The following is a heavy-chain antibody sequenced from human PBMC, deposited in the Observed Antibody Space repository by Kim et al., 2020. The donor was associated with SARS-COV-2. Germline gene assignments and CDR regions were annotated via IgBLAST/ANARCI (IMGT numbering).Heavy chain of an antibody. CDR3: AKSDVAARRGGAYYYFM. Sequence: GGSLRLSCAASGFTFSSYGMHWVRQAPGKGLEWVAVISYDGSNKYYADSVKGRFTIPRDNSKNTLYLQMNSLRAEDTAVYYCAKSDVAARRGGAYYYFM. CDR1: GFTFSSYG. CDR2: ISYDGSNK. D-gene: IGHD6-6*01. J-gene: IGHJ6*01. V-gene: IGHV3-30*18.